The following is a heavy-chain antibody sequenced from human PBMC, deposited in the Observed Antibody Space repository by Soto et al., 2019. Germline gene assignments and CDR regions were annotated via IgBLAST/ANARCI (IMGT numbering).Heavy chain of an antibody. J-gene: IGHJ5*02. CDR3: ASGGYYDSSGSHWFDP. D-gene: IGHD3-22*01. CDR1: GGSISSSSYY. Sequence: SETLSLTFTVSGGSISSSSYYWGWIRQPPGKGLEWIGSIYYSGSTYYNPSLKSRITISVDTSKNQFSLKLSPVTAADTAVYYCASGGYYDSSGSHWFDPWGQGTLVTVSS. V-gene: IGHV4-39*01. CDR2: IYYSGST.